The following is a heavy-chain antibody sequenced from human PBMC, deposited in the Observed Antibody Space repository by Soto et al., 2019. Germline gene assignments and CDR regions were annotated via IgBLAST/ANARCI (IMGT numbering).Heavy chain of an antibody. J-gene: IGHJ4*02. D-gene: IGHD3-16*01. CDR1: GVTFSSYA. CDR2: ISGSGGST. CDR3: AKWAGCELGGRMFYFDY. V-gene: IGHV3-23*01. Sequence: EVQLLESGGGLVQPGGSLRLSCAASGVTFSSYAMSWVRQAPGKGLEWVSAISGSGGSTYYADSVKGRFTISRDNSKNTLYLQINSLRAEDTAVYYYAKWAGCELGGRMFYFDYWGQGTLDTVSS.